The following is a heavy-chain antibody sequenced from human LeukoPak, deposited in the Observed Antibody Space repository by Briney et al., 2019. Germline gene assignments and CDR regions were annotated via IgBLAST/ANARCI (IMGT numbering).Heavy chain of an antibody. CDR2: IIPIFGTT. D-gene: IGHD6-13*01. Sequence: GASVTLSCTSSVGTFSSYTISWVRQAPGQGLEWMGGIIPIFGTTNYAQKFQGSVTITADEYTSTAYMELSSRRADDSAVYCCARGVAAAGKEVDYWGQGTLVTVSS. CDR1: VGTFSSYT. J-gene: IGHJ4*02. V-gene: IGHV1-69*13. CDR3: ARGVAAAGKEVDY.